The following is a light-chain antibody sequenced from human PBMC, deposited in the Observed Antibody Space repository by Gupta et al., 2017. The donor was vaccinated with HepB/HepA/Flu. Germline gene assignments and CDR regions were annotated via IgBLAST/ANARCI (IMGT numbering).Light chain of an antibody. CDR1: QSFTRGY. J-gene: IGKJ4*01. Sequence: EIVLTQSPGTLSLSPGERATLSCRASQSFTRGYLAWYKQKPGQAPRLLIYGASSRAAGIPDWFSGSESGTDFTLTINRREPEDFAVYYCQHYEDSIPLSFGGGTKVEMK. CDR2: GAS. V-gene: IGKV3-20*01. CDR3: QHYEDSIPLS.